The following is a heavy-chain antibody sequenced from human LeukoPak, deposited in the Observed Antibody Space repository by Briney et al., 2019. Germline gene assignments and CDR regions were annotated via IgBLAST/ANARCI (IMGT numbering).Heavy chain of an antibody. D-gene: IGHD3-10*01. V-gene: IGHV4-39*01. J-gene: IGHJ4*02. CDR1: GGSISSSSYY. CDR2: IYYSGST. CDR3: ARHSGPPYYFDY. Sequence: PSETLSLTCTVSGGSISSSSYYWGWIRQPPGKGLEWIGSIYYSGSTYYNPSLKSRVTISVDTSKNQISLKLSSVTAADTAVYYCARHSGPPYYFDYWGQGALVTVSS.